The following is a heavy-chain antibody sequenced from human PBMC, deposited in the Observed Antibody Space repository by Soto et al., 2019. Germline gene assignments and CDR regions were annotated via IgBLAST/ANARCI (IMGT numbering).Heavy chain of an antibody. CDR3: ARSGIPGYYYDSSGYYYWFDP. Sequence: GESLKNWCKGAGYSCTSFWISWVRQMPGKGLEWMGRIDPSDSYTNYSPSFQGHVTISADKSISTAYLQWSSLKASDTAMYYCARSGIPGYYYDSSGYYYWFDPWGQGTLVTVSS. CDR2: IDPSDSYT. J-gene: IGHJ5*02. D-gene: IGHD3-22*01. CDR1: GYSCTSFW. V-gene: IGHV5-10-1*01.